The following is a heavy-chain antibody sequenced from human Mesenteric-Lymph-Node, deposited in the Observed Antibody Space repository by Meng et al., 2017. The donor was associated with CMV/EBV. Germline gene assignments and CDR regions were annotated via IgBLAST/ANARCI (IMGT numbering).Heavy chain of an antibody. CDR2: IYYSGST. J-gene: IGHJ4*02. D-gene: IGHD5-12*01. Sequence: ESLKISCTVSGGSISTYYWSWTRQPPGKGLEWIGFIYYSGSTNYNPSLKNPSLKSRVTISLDMSKNQFSLQLSSVTAADTAVYYCARSRGYGDWYFDYWGQGTLVTVSS. CDR1: GGSISTYY. CDR3: ARSRGYGDWYFDY. V-gene: IGHV4-59*01.